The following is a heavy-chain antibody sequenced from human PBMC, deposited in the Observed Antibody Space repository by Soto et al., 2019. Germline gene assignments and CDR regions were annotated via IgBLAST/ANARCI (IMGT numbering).Heavy chain of an antibody. CDR2: LSAYNGDT. J-gene: IGHJ3*01. CDR3: ARWSAIVGGAEALDV. V-gene: IGHV1-18*01. D-gene: IGHD1-26*01. Sequence: QVQLVQSGAEVKKPGASVRVSCKTSGYTFINYGITWVRQAPGQGLEWMGWLSAYNGDTSSSGKLQGRFTMTTDTSTNTVYMDLRSLTSDDTAVYYCARWSAIVGGAEALDVWGQGTMVIVSS. CDR1: GYTFINYG.